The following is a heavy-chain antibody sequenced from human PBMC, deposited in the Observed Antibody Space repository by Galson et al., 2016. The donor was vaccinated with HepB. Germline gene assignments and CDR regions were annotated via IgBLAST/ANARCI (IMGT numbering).Heavy chain of an antibody. CDR1: GFTFSSYA. V-gene: IGHV3-23*01. J-gene: IGHJ5*02. D-gene: IGHD6-19*01. Sequence: SLRLSCAASGFTFSSYAMTWVRQAPGKGLDWVSTISGSGGETHYADSVKGRFTFSRDNSKNTMYVQMTSLRAEDTAVYYCARERGIPVAGTLGNWFDPWGQGTLVTVSS. CDR3: ARERGIPVAGTLGNWFDP. CDR2: ISGSGGET.